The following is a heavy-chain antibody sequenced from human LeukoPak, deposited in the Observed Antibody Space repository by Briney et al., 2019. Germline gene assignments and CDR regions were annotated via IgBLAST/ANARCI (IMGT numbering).Heavy chain of an antibody. J-gene: IGHJ6*03. D-gene: IGHD3-10*01. Sequence: ASVKVSCKASGGTFSSYAISWVRQAPGQGIEWMGGIIPIFGTANYAQKFQGRVTITADESTSTAYMELSSLRSEDTAVYYCARPRERVVVRPYYYYYMDVWGKGTTVIVSS. CDR1: GGTFSSYA. V-gene: IGHV1-69*13. CDR3: ARPRERVVVRPYYYYYMDV. CDR2: IIPIFGTA.